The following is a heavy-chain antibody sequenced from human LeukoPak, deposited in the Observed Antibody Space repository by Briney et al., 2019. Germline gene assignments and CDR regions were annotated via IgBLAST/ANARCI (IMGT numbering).Heavy chain of an antibody. D-gene: IGHD4-17*01. CDR3: ARDYGEGGYYFDY. CDR1: GFTFSGSE. CDR2: ISSSGTTI. Sequence: GGSLRLSCAASGFTFSGSEINWVRQAPGKGLEWISYISSSGTTIYYSDSVKGRFTISRDNAKNTLYLQMNSLRAEDTAVYYCARDYGEGGYYFDYWGQGTLVTVSS. J-gene: IGHJ4*02. V-gene: IGHV3-48*03.